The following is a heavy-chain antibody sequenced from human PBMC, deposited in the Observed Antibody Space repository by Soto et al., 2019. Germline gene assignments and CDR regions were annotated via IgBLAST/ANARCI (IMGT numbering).Heavy chain of an antibody. CDR3: ARQIVSTVTIAYYFDY. CDR2: IYYSGST. CDR1: GGSISSSSYY. J-gene: IGHJ4*02. V-gene: IGHV4-39*01. D-gene: IGHD4-17*01. Sequence: SETLSLTCTVSGGSISSSSYYWGWIRQPPGKGLEWIGSIYYSGSTYYNPSLKSRVTMSVDTSKNQFSLKLSSVTAADTAVYYCARQIVSTVTIAYYFDYWGQGTLVTVSS.